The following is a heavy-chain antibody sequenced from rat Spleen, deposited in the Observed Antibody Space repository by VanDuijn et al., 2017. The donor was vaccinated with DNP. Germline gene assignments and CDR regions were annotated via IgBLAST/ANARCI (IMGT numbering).Heavy chain of an antibody. V-gene: IGHV2-41*01. CDR2: IWNTGGT. J-gene: IGHJ3*01. D-gene: IGHD1-2*01. CDR1: GFSLTSYG. CDR3: ARSPETSYIYFPWAY. Sequence: QVQLKESGPGLVQPSQTLSLTCTVSGFSLTSYGVSWVRQPPGKDLEWMGVIWNTGGTHYNSALKSRLSISKDTSKSQVFLKMNSLQTEDTATYYCARSPETSYIYFPWAYWGQGTLVIVSS.